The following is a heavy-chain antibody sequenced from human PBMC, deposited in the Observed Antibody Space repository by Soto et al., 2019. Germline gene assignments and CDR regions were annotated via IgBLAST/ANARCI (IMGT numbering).Heavy chain of an antibody. J-gene: IGHJ2*01. CDR2: ISGSGTNT. CDR1: GFTFSSYA. V-gene: IGHV3-23*01. D-gene: IGHD3-22*01. Sequence: ELQLLESGGGLVQPGGSLRLSCAASGFTFSSYAMSWVRQAPGKGLEWVSTISGSGTNTYYADSVKGRFTIARDNSKSTLSLQMSSLRAEDMAVYYCAKSGDSSGYYHWYFDLWGRGTLVTVSS. CDR3: AKSGDSSGYYHWYFDL.